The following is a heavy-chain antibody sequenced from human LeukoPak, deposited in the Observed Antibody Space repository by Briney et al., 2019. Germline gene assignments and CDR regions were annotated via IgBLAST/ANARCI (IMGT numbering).Heavy chain of an antibody. V-gene: IGHV3-7*01. Sequence: PGGSLRLSCAASGFTFSSYWMSWVRQAPGKGLEWVANIKQDGSEKYYVDSVKGRFTISRDNAKNSLYLQMNSLRAEDTAVYYCARMGLIAAAGTGTFDIWGQGTMVTVSS. CDR3: ARMGLIAAAGTGTFDI. J-gene: IGHJ3*02. CDR1: GFTFSSYW. D-gene: IGHD6-13*01. CDR2: IKQDGSEK.